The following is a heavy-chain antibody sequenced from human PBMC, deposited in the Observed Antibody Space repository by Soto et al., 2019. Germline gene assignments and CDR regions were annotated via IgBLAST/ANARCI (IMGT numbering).Heavy chain of an antibody. CDR2: IIPIFGTA. V-gene: IGHV1-69*13. J-gene: IGHJ6*02. Sequence: GASVKVSCKASGGTFSSYAISWVRQAPGQGLEWMGGIIPIFGTANYAQKFQGRVTITADESTSTAYMELSSLRSEDTAVYYCARDKGIAAAGNYYYYYGMDVWGQGTTVTVSS. D-gene: IGHD6-13*01. CDR1: GGTFSSYA. CDR3: ARDKGIAAAGNYYYYYGMDV.